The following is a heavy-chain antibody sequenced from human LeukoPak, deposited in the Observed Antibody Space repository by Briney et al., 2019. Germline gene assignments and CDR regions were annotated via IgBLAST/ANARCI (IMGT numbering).Heavy chain of an antibody. Sequence: QSGGSLRLSCAASGFTFSSYGMHWVRQAPGKGLEWVAFIRYDGSNKYYADSVKGRFTISRDNSKNTLYLQMNSLRAEDTAVYYCARDCWTTVTTCEPFDYWGQGTLVTVSS. J-gene: IGHJ4*02. V-gene: IGHV3-30*02. D-gene: IGHD4-11*01. CDR1: GFTFSSYG. CDR2: IRYDGSNK. CDR3: ARDCWTTVTTCEPFDY.